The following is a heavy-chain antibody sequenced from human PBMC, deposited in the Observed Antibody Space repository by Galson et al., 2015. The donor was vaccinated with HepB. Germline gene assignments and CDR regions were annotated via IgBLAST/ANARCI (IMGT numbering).Heavy chain of an antibody. CDR2: INYSSGTI. J-gene: IGHJ4*02. V-gene: IGHV3-48*01. CDR1: GFTFSSYN. D-gene: IGHD1-26*01. CDR3: ARDLRLMGAPTEGVDY. Sequence: SLRLSCAASGFTFSSYNMNWVRQAPGKGLEWLAYINYSSGTIYYADSVMGRFTISRDNAKNSLFLPMNSLRAEDTAVYYCARDLRLMGAPTEGVDYWGQGTLVTVSS.